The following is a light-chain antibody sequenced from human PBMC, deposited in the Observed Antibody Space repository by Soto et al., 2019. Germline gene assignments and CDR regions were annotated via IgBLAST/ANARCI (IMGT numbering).Light chain of an antibody. J-gene: IGKJ1*01. CDR3: QQYNTYSPERT. Sequence: EIVMTQSPATLSVSPGERATLSCRASQSISSNLAWYQQKPGQAPRLLIYGASSRATGIPDRFSGSGSGTDFILTISRLEPEDFATYYCQQYNTYSPERTFGQGTKVDIK. CDR1: QSISSN. V-gene: IGKV3D-15*01. CDR2: GAS.